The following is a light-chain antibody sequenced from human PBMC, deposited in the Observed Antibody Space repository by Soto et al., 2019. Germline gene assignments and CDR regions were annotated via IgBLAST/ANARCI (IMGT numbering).Light chain of an antibody. CDR1: ESVSSD. CDR3: QQSNKWPLA. Sequence: IVMMQSPATLSVSPGESATLFCRASESVSSDLAWYQQKPGQAPRLLIYGASTRASGIPARFSGSGSGTEFALSISSLQSEDFAVYYCQQSNKWPLAFGQGTKVEIK. CDR2: GAS. J-gene: IGKJ1*01. V-gene: IGKV3-15*01.